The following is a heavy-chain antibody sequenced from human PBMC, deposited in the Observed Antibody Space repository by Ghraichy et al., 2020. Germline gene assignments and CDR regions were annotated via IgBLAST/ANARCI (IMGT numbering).Heavy chain of an antibody. D-gene: IGHD3-3*01. CDR3: ARDEYDFWSGYQGDWFDP. CDR2: TYYRSKWYN. V-gene: IGHV6-1*01. CDR1: GDSVSSNSAA. Sequence: SQTLSLTCAISGDSVSSNSAAWNWIRQSPSRGLEWLGRTYYRSKWYNDYAVSVKSRITINPDTSKNQFSLQLNSVTPEDTAVYYCARDEYDFWSGYQGDWFDPWGQGTLVTVSS. J-gene: IGHJ5*02.